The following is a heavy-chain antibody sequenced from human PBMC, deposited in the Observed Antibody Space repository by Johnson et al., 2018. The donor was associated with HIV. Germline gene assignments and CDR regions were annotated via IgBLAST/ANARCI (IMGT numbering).Heavy chain of an antibody. V-gene: IGHV3-30*04. Sequence: VQLVESGGGVVQPGRSLRLSCAASGFTFNSYAMHWVRQAPGKGLEWVAVISYDGSNKYYADSVKGRFTISRDNSKNTLYLQMNSLRAEDTAVYYCAKDTIAGVKGDSLIWGQGTMVTVSS. CDR3: AKDTIAGVKGDSLI. J-gene: IGHJ3*02. CDR1: GFTFNSYA. D-gene: IGHD3-9*01. CDR2: ISYDGSNK.